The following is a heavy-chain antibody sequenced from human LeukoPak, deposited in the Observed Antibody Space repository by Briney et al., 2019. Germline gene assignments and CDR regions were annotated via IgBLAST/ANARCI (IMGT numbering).Heavy chain of an antibody. CDR2: IRRKGYDRTT. Sequence: GRSLRLSCTPSGFTFGDYAMSWVRQAPGKGLEWVGFIRRKGYDRTTPYAASVKGRFTISRDDSKSIAYLQMNSLKTEDTAVYYCTRHMTTVTPYYFDYWGQGTLVTVSS. CDR1: GFTFGDYA. D-gene: IGHD4-17*01. J-gene: IGHJ4*02. V-gene: IGHV3-49*04. CDR3: TRHMTTVTPYYFDY.